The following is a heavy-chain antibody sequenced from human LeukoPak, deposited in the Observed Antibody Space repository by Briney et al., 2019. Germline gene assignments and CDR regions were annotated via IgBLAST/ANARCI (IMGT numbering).Heavy chain of an antibody. CDR3: ARGYTSRGVFFQH. CDR2: IWYDGSEK. CDR1: GFTFSNYG. J-gene: IGHJ1*01. V-gene: IGHV3-33*01. D-gene: IGHD3-16*01. Sequence: GGSLRLSCAASGFTFSNYGMHWVRQAPGKGLDWVAVIWYDGSEKFYADSVKGRFTISRDNSKNTLYLQMNSLRAEDTAVYYCARGYTSRGVFFQHWGQGTLVTVSS.